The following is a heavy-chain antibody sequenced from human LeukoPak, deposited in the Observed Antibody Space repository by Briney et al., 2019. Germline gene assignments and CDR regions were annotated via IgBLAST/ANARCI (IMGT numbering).Heavy chain of an antibody. Sequence: SQTLSLSCTVSGGSISSGGYYWSWIRQHPGKGLEWIGYIYYSGSTYYNPSPKSRVTISVDTSKNQFSLKLSSVTAADTAVYYCARAGGFFSPFGYWGQGTLVTVSS. D-gene: IGHD3-3*01. CDR3: ARAGGFFSPFGY. CDR2: IYYSGST. CDR1: GGSISSGGYY. J-gene: IGHJ4*02. V-gene: IGHV4-31*03.